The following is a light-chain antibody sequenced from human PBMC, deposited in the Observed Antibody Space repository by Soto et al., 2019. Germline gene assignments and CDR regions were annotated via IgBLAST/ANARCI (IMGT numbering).Light chain of an antibody. V-gene: IGLV4-69*01. CDR3: QTWDTGIVV. J-gene: IGLJ2*01. CDR1: SLHGNYV. CDR2: VKSDGSH. Sequence: QLVLTQSPSASASLGASVKLTCTLSSLHGNYVIAWHQQQPEKGPRYLMKVKSDGSHSKGDGIPDRFSGSSSGAERYLAISSLQSEDEADYYCQTWDTGIVVFGGGTKLTVL.